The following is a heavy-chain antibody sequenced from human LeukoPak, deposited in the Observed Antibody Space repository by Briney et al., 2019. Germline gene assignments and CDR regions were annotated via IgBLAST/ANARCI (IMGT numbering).Heavy chain of an antibody. J-gene: IGHJ4*02. V-gene: IGHV3-23*01. Sequence: GGSLRLSCAASGFTFSTFAMIWVRQPPGKGLEWVSSIFPSGGEIHYADSVRGRFTISRDNSKSTLSLQMNSLRAKDTAIYYCATYRQVLLPFESWGQGTLVTVSS. D-gene: IGHD2-8*02. CDR1: GFTFSTFA. CDR2: IFPSGGEI. CDR3: ATYRQVLLPFES.